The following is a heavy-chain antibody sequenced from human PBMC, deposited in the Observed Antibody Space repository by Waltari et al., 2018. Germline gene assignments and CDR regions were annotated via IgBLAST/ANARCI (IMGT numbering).Heavy chain of an antibody. D-gene: IGHD1-7*01. CDR3: GREEYCETIRCFKWFDP. CDR1: GGTFSAYS. Sequence: QVQLVQSGAEVKKPGSSVKVSCKASGGTFSAYSISWVRQAPGQGPEWMGRFIPVLGTANYAQKFQDRVTITADKSTTTSYMELSSLTSEDTAMYYCGREEYCETIRCFKWFDPWGQGTLVTVSS. CDR2: FIPVLGTA. J-gene: IGHJ5*02. V-gene: IGHV1-69*08.